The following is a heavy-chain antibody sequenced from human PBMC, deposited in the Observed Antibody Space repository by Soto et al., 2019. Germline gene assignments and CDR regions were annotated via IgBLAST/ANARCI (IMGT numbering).Heavy chain of an antibody. Sequence: QVQLVQSGAEVKKPGSSVKVSCKASGGTFSRYSITWVRQAPGHGLEWIGRIIPIFGIASYAQKFQGRVTITADDATSXAXMXXSSLRSDDTAVYYCAREDRDRETGLVPAAIDGMDVWGQGTTVTVSS. J-gene: IGHJ6*02. CDR2: IIPIFGIA. CDR1: GGTFSRYS. V-gene: IGHV1-69*08. D-gene: IGHD2-2*01. CDR3: AREDRDRETGLVPAAIDGMDV.